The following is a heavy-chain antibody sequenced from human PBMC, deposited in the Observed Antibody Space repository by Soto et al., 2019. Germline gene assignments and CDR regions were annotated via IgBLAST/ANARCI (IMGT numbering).Heavy chain of an antibody. D-gene: IGHD3-16*01. CDR2: TYHSGNP. J-gene: IGHJ5*02. CDR3: ARHPGGGNWFDP. CDR1: GDTISTGGYT. Sequence: SETLSLTCDVSGDTISTGGYTWAWIRQPPGKALEWIGHTYHSGNPYYNPSLKSRVIISVDRSKNQFSLKSEDTAVYFCARHPGGGNWFDPWGQGTLVTVSS. V-gene: IGHV4-30-2*01.